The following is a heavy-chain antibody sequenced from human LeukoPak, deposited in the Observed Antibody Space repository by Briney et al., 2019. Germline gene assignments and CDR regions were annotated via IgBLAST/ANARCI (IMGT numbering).Heavy chain of an antibody. CDR2: IYPGDSDT. D-gene: IGHD1-26*01. Sequence: GESLKISCKGSGYRFSSYWIGWVRQMPGKGLEWMGIIYPGDSDTRYSPSFQGQVTISADKSISTAYLQWSSLKASDTAMYYCARLVGATLMAHYFDYWGQGTLVTVSS. V-gene: IGHV5-51*01. CDR1: GYRFSSYW. J-gene: IGHJ4*02. CDR3: ARLVGATLMAHYFDY.